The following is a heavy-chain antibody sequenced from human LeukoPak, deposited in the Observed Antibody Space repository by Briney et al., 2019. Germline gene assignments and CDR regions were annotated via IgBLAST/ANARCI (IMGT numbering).Heavy chain of an antibody. D-gene: IGHD2-2*01. Sequence: ASVKVSCKASGYTFTGYYMHWVRQAPGQGLEWMGWINPNSGGTNYAQKFQGRVTMTRDTSISTAYMELSRLRSDDTAVYYCARLDLGYCSSTRCPTEDYWGQGTLVTVSS. CDR1: GYTFTGYY. CDR3: ARLDLGYCSSTRCPTEDY. J-gene: IGHJ4*02. V-gene: IGHV1-2*02. CDR2: INPNSGGT.